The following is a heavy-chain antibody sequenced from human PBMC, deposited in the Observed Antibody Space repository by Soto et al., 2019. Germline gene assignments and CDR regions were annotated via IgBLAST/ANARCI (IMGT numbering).Heavy chain of an antibody. J-gene: IGHJ4*02. CDR2: ISYDGSNK. CDR1: GFTFNIYA. V-gene: IGHV3-30-3*01. D-gene: IGHD2-21*01. CDR3: ARDYLQENPRGLVG. Sequence: QVQLVESGGGVVQPGGSLRLSCAASGFTFNIYAMHWVRQAPGKGLEWVAVISYDGSNKYYGDSVKGRVTISRDNSKNTLYLQMNSLTAEDTAVYYCARDYLQENPRGLVGWGQGTLVTVSS.